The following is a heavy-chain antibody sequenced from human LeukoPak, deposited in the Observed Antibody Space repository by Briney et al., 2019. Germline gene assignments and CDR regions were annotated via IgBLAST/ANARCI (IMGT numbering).Heavy chain of an antibody. D-gene: IGHD6-19*01. V-gene: IGHV3-53*01. CDR1: GFTVSSNY. Sequence: GGSLRLSCAASGFTVSSNYMSWVRQAPGKGLEWVSVIYSGGSTYYADSVKGRFTISRDNSKNTLYLQMNSLRAEDTAVYYCARDRRSRSGWYESTDYWGQGTLVTVPS. J-gene: IGHJ4*02. CDR3: ARDRRSRSGWYESTDY. CDR2: IYSGGST.